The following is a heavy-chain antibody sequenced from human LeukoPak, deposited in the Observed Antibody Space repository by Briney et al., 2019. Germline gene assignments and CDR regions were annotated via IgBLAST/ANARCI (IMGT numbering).Heavy chain of an antibody. D-gene: IGHD1-26*01. CDR2: IYYTGST. V-gene: IGHV4-39*01. CDR3: ARRGGSGRAFDY. J-gene: IGHJ4*02. Sequence: SETLSLTCSVSGPSISGGTYYWGWLRQPPGKGLEWIGSIYYTGSTYDNPSLKSRVTLSVDTSKNQFSLKLSSVTAVDTAVYYCARRGGSGRAFDYWGQGTMVTVSS. CDR1: GPSISGGTYY.